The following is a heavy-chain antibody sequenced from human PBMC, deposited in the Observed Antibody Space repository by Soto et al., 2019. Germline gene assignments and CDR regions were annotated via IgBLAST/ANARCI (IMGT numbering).Heavy chain of an antibody. Sequence: EVQLVEFGGGLGQPGGSLRLSCVESGFTFSSYWMSWVRQARVKGLEWVGNIKQDGSEENYVDSVKGRFTISRDNAKNSMYLQMNSLRAEDTAVYYCARIAASGRGWDVWGQGTTVVVSS. CDR1: GFTFSSYW. V-gene: IGHV3-7*01. CDR2: IKQDGSEE. J-gene: IGHJ6*02. D-gene: IGHD6-13*01. CDR3: ARIAASGRGWDV.